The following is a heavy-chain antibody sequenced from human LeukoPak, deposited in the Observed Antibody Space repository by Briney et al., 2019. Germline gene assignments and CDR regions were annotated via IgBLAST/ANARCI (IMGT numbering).Heavy chain of an antibody. CDR1: GFTFSDHY. D-gene: IGHD1-26*01. Sequence: PGGSLRLSCAASGFTFSDHYMSWIRQAPGKGLEWISYISFSHHTNYADSVKGRFTISRDNAKNSLYLQMNSLRAEDTAVYYCASLWELLGNWGQGTLVTVSS. J-gene: IGHJ4*02. V-gene: IGHV3-11*06. CDR3: ASLWELLGN. CDR2: ISFSHHT.